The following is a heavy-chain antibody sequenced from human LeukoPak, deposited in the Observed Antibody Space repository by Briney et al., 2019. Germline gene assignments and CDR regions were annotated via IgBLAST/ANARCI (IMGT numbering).Heavy chain of an antibody. CDR1: GFTFSSYW. Sequence: GSLRLSCAASGFTFSSYWMSWVRQAPGKWLEWVANIKQDRSEKYYVDSVKGRFTISRDNAKNSLYLQMKSLRAEDTAVYYCAREVAVDGFYYFDYWGQGTLVTVSS. CDR3: AREVAVDGFYYFDY. D-gene: IGHD6-19*01. J-gene: IGHJ4*02. CDR2: IKQDRSEK. V-gene: IGHV3-7*01.